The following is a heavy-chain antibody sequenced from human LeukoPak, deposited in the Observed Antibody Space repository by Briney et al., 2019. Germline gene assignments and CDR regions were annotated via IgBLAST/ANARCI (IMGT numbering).Heavy chain of an antibody. V-gene: IGHV3-48*02. D-gene: IGHD3-9*01. CDR3: ARNLFDFLTGFDS. CDR1: GFTFSTYS. CDR2: IRSSSSII. Sequence: PGGSLRLSCAASGFTFSTYSMNWVRQSPGKGLEWVSCIRSSSSIIHYADSVKGRFTISRDNAKSSLYLQMNSLRDEDTAVYYCARNLFDFLTGFDSWGQGTLVTVSS. J-gene: IGHJ4*02.